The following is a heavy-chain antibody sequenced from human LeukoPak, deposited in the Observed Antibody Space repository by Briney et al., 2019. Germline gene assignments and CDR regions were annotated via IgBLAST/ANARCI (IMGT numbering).Heavy chain of an antibody. V-gene: IGHV4-59*12. CDR2: IYYSGST. Sequence: PSETLSLTCTVSGGSISSYYWSWIRQPPGKGLEWIGYIYYSGSTNYNPSLKSRVTISVDKSNNQFSLKLSSVTAADTAVYYCARDGGGSDCWGQGTLVTVSS. D-gene: IGHD2-15*01. CDR1: GGSISSYY. J-gene: IGHJ4*02. CDR3: ARDGGGSDC.